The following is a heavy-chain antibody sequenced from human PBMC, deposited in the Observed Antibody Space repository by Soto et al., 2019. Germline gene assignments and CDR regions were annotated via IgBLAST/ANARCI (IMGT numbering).Heavy chain of an antibody. D-gene: IGHD1-26*01. Sequence: QVQLQESGPGLVKPSETLSLTCTVSGGSISSYYWSWIRQPPGKGLEWIGYIYYSGSTNYNPSLKSRVTISVDTSKNQFSLKLSSVTAADTAVDYCARGHSGSYRTGEGYYYGMDVWGQGTTVTVSS. CDR1: GGSISSYY. J-gene: IGHJ6*02. CDR3: ARGHSGSYRTGEGYYYGMDV. V-gene: IGHV4-59*01. CDR2: IYYSGST.